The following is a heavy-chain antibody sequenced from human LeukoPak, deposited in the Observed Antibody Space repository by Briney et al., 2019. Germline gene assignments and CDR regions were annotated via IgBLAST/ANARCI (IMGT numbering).Heavy chain of an antibody. D-gene: IGHD3-10*01. CDR2: INSDGSST. V-gene: IGHV3-74*01. CDR1: GFTFSSYW. J-gene: IGHJ6*02. CDR3: ARDGPGADSLYGMDV. Sequence: GGSLRLSCAASGFTFSSYWMHWVRQAPGKGLVWVSRINSDGSSTSYADSVKGRFTISRDNAKNTLYLQMNSLRAEDTAVYYCARDGPGADSLYGMDVWGQGTTVTVSS.